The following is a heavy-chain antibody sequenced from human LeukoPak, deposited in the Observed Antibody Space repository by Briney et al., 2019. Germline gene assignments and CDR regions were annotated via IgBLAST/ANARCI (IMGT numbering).Heavy chain of an antibody. CDR3: ARGGIAAAGTVYYYYYGMDV. J-gene: IGHJ6*02. V-gene: IGHV3-7*01. Sequence: GGSLRLSCAASGFTFSTYWMSWVRQAPGKGLEWVANIRQDGSKIYYVDSVKGRFTISRDNAKNSLYLQMNNLRAEDTAVYYCARGGIAAAGTVYYYYYGMDVWGQGTTVTVSS. CDR2: IRQDGSKI. CDR1: GFTFSTYW. D-gene: IGHD6-13*01.